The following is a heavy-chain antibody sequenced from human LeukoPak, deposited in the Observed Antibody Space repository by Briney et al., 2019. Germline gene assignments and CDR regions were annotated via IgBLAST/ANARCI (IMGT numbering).Heavy chain of an antibody. CDR3: ARSGGTVDDAFDI. D-gene: IGHD1-1*01. V-gene: IGHV3-74*01. CDR2: INSDGSST. J-gene: IGHJ3*02. Sequence: GGSLRLSCAASGFTFSSYWMHWVRQAPGKGLVWVSRINSDGSSTSYADSVKGRFTISRDNAKNTLYLQMNSLRAEDTAVYYCARSGGTVDDAFDIWGQGAMVTVSS. CDR1: GFTFSSYW.